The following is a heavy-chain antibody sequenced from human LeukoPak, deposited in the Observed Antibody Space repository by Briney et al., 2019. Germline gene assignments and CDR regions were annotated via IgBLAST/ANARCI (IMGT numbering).Heavy chain of an antibody. Sequence: GGSLRLSCAASGFTFSSYSVNWVRQAPGKGLEWVSSISSSSSYIYYADSVKGRFTISRDNAKNSLYLQMNSLRAEDTAVYYCARVFLSSLDAFDIWGQGTMVTVSS. CDR2: ISSSSSYI. CDR1: GFTFSSYS. CDR3: ARVFLSSLDAFDI. J-gene: IGHJ3*02. D-gene: IGHD3-3*01. V-gene: IGHV3-21*01.